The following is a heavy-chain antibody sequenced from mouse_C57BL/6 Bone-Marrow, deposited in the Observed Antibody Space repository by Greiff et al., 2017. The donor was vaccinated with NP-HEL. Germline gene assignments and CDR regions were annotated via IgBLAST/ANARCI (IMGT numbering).Heavy chain of an antibody. D-gene: IGHD1-1*01. V-gene: IGHV5-17*01. Sequence: EVKVVESGGGLVKPGGSLKLSCAASGFTFSDYGMHWVRQAPEKGLEWVAYISSGSSTIYYADTVKGRFTISRDNAKNTLFLQMTSLRSEDTAMYYCAKGGSSVYFDVWGTGTTVTVSS. CDR3: AKGGSSVYFDV. CDR1: GFTFSDYG. J-gene: IGHJ1*03. CDR2: ISSGSSTI.